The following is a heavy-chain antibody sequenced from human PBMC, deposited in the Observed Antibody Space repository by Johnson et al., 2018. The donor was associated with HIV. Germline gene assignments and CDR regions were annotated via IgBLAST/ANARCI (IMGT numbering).Heavy chain of an antibody. Sequence: VQLVESGGGLVQPGRSLRPSCAAPGFTFDDYAMPWVRQAPGKGLEWVSGISWNRVSLGYAASVKGRFTISRDNSKNTLYLQMNSLRAEDTAVYYCARDHSRDEAFDIWGQGTMVTVSS. J-gene: IGHJ3*02. CDR2: ISWNRVSL. D-gene: IGHD5-24*01. CDR3: ARDHSRDEAFDI. CDR1: GFTFDDYA. V-gene: IGHV3-9*01.